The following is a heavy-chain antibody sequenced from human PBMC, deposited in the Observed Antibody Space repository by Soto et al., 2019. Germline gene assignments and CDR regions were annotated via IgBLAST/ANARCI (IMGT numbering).Heavy chain of an antibody. CDR2: IYTSGST. J-gene: IGHJ4*02. CDR3: ARELTYYDFWSGYYQPYSFDY. D-gene: IGHD3-3*01. CDR1: GGSISSYY. V-gene: IGHV4-4*07. Sequence: NPSETLSLTCTVSGGSISSYYWIWIRQPAGKGLEWIGRIYTSGSTNDNPSLKSRVTMSVDTSKNQFSLKLSSVTAADTAVYYCARELTYYDFWSGYYQPYSFDYWGQGTLVTLSS.